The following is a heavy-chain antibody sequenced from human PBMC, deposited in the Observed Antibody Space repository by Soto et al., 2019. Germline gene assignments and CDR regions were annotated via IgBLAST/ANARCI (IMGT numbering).Heavy chain of an antibody. CDR2: INAGNGNT. J-gene: IGHJ3*02. D-gene: IGHD2-15*01. CDR1: GYTFTSYA. CDR3: ARGYCSGGSCYPGGDDAFDI. Sequence: ASVKVSCKASGYTFTSYAMHWVRQAPGQRLEWMGWINAGNGNTKYSQKFQGRVTITRDTSASTAYMELRSLRSDDTAVYYCARGYCSGGSCYPGGDDAFDIWGQGTMVTVSS. V-gene: IGHV1-3*01.